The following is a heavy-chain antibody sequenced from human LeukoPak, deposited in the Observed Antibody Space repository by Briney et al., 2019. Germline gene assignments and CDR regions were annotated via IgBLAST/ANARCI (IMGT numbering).Heavy chain of an antibody. CDR1: GYTFTGYY. CDR3: ARLTGYSSGWYGSPVY. CDR2: INPNSGGT. Sequence: ASVKVSCKASGYTFTGYYMHWVRQAPGQGLEWMGGINPNSGGTNYAQKFQGRVTMTRDTSISTAYMELSRLRSDDTAVYYCARLTGYSSGWYGSPVYWGQGTLVTVSS. J-gene: IGHJ4*02. D-gene: IGHD6-19*01. V-gene: IGHV1-2*02.